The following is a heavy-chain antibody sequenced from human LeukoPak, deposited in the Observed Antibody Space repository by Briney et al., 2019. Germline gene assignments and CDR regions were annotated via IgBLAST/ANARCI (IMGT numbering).Heavy chain of an antibody. D-gene: IGHD6-19*01. J-gene: IGHJ4*02. V-gene: IGHV3-30*18. CDR3: AKDSRIAVAGTGPDY. CDR2: ISYDGSIK. Sequence: PGGSLRLSCAASGFTFSSYGMHWVRQAPGKGLEWVAVISYDGSIKYYADSVKGRFTISRDNSKNTLYLQMNSLRAEDTAVYYCAKDSRIAVAGTGPDYWGQGTLVTVSS. CDR1: GFTFSSYG.